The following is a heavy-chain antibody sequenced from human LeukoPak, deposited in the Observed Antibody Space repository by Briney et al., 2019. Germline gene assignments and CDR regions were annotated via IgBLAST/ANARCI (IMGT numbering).Heavy chain of an antibody. Sequence: PGGSLRLSCAASGFTFSSYAMSWVRQAPGKGLERVSSVSGSGGYTYYAGSVKGRFTISRDNSKNTLYLQMNSLRAEDTAIYYCVKDRPNYYDSSGHYYRRDGDYWGQGTLVTVSS. V-gene: IGHV3-23*01. J-gene: IGHJ4*02. CDR3: VKDRPNYYDSSGHYYRRDGDY. CDR1: GFTFSSYA. D-gene: IGHD3-22*01. CDR2: VSGSGGYT.